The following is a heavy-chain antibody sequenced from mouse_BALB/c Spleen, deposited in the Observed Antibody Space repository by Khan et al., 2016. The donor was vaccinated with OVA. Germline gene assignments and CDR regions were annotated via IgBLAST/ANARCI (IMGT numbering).Heavy chain of an antibody. Sequence: VQLQESGPGLVAPSQSLSITCTVSGFSLSRYNIHWVRQPPGKGLEWLGMIWGGGGTDYNSTLKSRLSISKDNSKSQVFLKMNSLQTDYTAMYYCARAYSRYDGYYAMDCWGQGTSVTVSS. CDR1: GFSLSRYN. D-gene: IGHD2-14*01. CDR3: ARAYSRYDGYYAMDC. J-gene: IGHJ4*01. CDR2: IWGGGGT. V-gene: IGHV2-6-4*01.